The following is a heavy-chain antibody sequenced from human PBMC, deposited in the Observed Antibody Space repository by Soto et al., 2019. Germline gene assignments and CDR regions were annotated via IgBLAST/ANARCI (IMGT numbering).Heavy chain of an antibody. D-gene: IGHD5-18*01. CDR3: AGTAMAPSFHFDY. J-gene: IGHJ4*02. CDR1: GGSISRGDYY. Sequence: PSETLSLTCTVSGGSISRGDYYWSWIRQPPGKGLEWIGYIYYSGSTYYNPSLKSRVTISVDTSKNQFALKLSSVTAADTAVYYCAGTAMAPSFHFDYGGQGTLVTVSS. CDR2: IYYSGST. V-gene: IGHV4-30-4*01.